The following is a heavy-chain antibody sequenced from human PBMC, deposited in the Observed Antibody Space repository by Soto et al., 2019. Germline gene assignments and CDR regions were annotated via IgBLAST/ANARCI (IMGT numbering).Heavy chain of an antibody. D-gene: IGHD6-19*01. CDR1: GGSISSGGYY. Sequence: SETLSLTCTVSGGSISSGGYYWSWIRQHPGKGLEWIGYIYYSGSTYYNPSLKSRVTISVDTSKNQFSLKLSSVTAADTAVYYCARARYSSGWPDLFDYWGQGTLVTVSS. J-gene: IGHJ4*02. CDR2: IYYSGST. V-gene: IGHV4-31*03. CDR3: ARARYSSGWPDLFDY.